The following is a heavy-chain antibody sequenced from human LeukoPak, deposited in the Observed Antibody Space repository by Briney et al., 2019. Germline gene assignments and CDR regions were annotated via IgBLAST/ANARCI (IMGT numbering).Heavy chain of an antibody. CDR3: ARMGGSYRLGFGY. Sequence: PSETLSLTCAVYGGSFSGYYWSWIRQPPGKGLEWIGEINHSGSTNYNPSLKSRVTISVDTSKNQFSLKLSSVTAADTAVYYCARMGGSYRLGFGYWGQGTLVTVSS. V-gene: IGHV4-34*01. D-gene: IGHD1-26*01. J-gene: IGHJ4*02. CDR2: INHSGST. CDR1: GGSFSGYY.